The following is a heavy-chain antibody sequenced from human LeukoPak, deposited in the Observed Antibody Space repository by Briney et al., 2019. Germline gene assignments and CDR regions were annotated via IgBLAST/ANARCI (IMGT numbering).Heavy chain of an antibody. D-gene: IGHD6-13*01. Sequence: PSETLSLTCTVSGGSISSSSCYWGWIRQPPGKGLEWIGSIYYSGSTHYNPSLKSRVTISVDTSKNQFSLKLSSVTAADAAVYYCAREEDSSSWSFDYWGQGTLVTVSS. V-gene: IGHV4-39*07. CDR3: AREEDSSSWSFDY. CDR1: GGSISSSSCY. J-gene: IGHJ4*02. CDR2: IYYSGST.